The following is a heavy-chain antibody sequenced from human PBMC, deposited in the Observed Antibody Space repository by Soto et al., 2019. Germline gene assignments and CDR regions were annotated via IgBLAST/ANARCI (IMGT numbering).Heavy chain of an antibody. J-gene: IGHJ2*01. Sequence: QVQLVESGGGVVQPGRSLRLSCAASGFTFSSYAMHWVRQAPGKGLEWVAVISYDGSNKYYADSVKGRFTISRDNSKNTLYLQMNSLRAEDTAVYHCARPLCRDDYNWGYFDLWGRGTLVTVSS. CDR2: ISYDGSNK. CDR1: GFTFSSYA. CDR3: ARPLCRDDYNWGYFDL. D-gene: IGHD4-4*01. V-gene: IGHV3-30-3*01.